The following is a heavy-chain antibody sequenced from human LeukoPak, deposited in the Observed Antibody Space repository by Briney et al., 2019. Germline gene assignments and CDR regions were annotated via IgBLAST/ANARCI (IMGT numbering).Heavy chain of an antibody. V-gene: IGHV3-20*04. D-gene: IGHD5-18*01. Sequence: GSLRLSCAASGFTFDDYGMSWVRQAPGKGLEWVSGINWNGGSTGYADSVKGRFTISRDNAKNSLYLQMNSLRAEDTALYYCARDLGTYSYGTFDYWGQGTLVTVSS. CDR1: GFTFDDYG. J-gene: IGHJ4*02. CDR2: INWNGGST. CDR3: ARDLGTYSYGTFDY.